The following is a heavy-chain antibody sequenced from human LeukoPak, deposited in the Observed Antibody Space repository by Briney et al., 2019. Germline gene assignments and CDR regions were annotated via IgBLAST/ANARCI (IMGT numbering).Heavy chain of an antibody. Sequence: GGSLTLSCAASGFSLSRTHMSWVRQPPPKGLEWVSAMYTGGTTYYADSVQGRFTIYRDNSKNTLYLQMNSLRAEDTAVYYCAKDEATSGGGLASWGQGTLVSVSS. D-gene: IGHD3-16*01. CDR1: GFSLSRTH. J-gene: IGHJ4*02. CDR2: MYTGGTT. V-gene: IGHV3-53*01. CDR3: AKDEATSGGGLAS.